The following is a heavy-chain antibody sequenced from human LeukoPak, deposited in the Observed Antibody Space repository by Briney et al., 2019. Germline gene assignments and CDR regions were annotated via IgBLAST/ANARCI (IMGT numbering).Heavy chain of an antibody. V-gene: IGHV4-59*01. CDR3: ARATSFYNDY. D-gene: IGHD1-1*01. J-gene: IGHJ4*02. CDR2: VSYTGSI. CDR1: GGSISNYY. Sequence: PSETLSLTCIVSGGSISNYYWSWIRQSPGKGLEWIGYVSYTGSINYNPSLSHRVTMSLDTSKNQFSLNLSSVTAADTAVYYCARATSFYNDYWGQGTLVTVSS.